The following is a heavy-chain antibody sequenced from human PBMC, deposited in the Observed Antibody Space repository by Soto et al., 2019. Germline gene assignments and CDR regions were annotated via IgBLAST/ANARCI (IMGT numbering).Heavy chain of an antibody. V-gene: IGHV3-15*07. Sequence: GGSLRLSCAASGFTFNNAWMNWVRQAPGKGLEWVGRIKSKTDGGTTDYAAPVKGRFTISRDDSKNTLYLQMNSLKTEDTAVYYCTTDGVESSSWIPGYYYYYGMDVWGQGTTVTVSS. D-gene: IGHD6-13*01. CDR1: GFTFNNAW. CDR2: IKSKTDGGTT. CDR3: TTDGVESSSWIPGYYYYYGMDV. J-gene: IGHJ6*02.